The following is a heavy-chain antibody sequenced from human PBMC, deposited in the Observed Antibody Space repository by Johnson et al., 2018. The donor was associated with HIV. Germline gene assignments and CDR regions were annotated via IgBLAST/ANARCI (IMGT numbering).Heavy chain of an antibody. CDR2: ISGSGGST. CDR1: GCTFNSYA. Sequence: VQLVESGGGLIQPGGSLRLSCAASGCTFNSYAMSWVRQGPGKGLEWVAAISGSGGSTYYADSVKGRFTISRDNSRNTLYLQMKSLRAEDTAVYYCAKDLGITVAGRGGLDAFDIWGQGTMVTVSS. V-gene: IGHV3-23*04. D-gene: IGHD6-19*01. J-gene: IGHJ3*02. CDR3: AKDLGITVAGRGGLDAFDI.